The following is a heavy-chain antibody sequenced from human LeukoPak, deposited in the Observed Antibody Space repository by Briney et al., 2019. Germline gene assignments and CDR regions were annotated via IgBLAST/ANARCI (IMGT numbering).Heavy chain of an antibody. CDR1: GFTFSSYW. CDR3: ARLDTLYPQPAAGG. Sequence: GGSLRLSCAASGFTFSSYWMHWVRQAPGEWLGWVSRINSDGSSTSYADSVKGRFTISRDNAKNTLYLHMNSLRAEDTAVYYCARLDTLYPQPAAGGWGQGTLVTVSS. J-gene: IGHJ4*02. D-gene: IGHD2-8*01. CDR2: INSDGSST. V-gene: IGHV3-74*01.